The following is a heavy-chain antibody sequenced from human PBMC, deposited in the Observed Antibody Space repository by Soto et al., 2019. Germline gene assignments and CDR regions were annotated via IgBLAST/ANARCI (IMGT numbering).Heavy chain of an antibody. CDR2: TRNKANSYTT. Sequence: GGSLRLSCAASGFTFSDHYMDWVRQATGKGLEWVGRTRNKANSYTTEYAASVKGRFTISRDDSKNSLYLQMNSLKTEDTAVYYCAKVGVRYHFDYWGQGTLVTVSS. D-gene: IGHD3-16*02. J-gene: IGHJ4*02. CDR1: GFTFSDHY. CDR3: AKVGVRYHFDY. V-gene: IGHV3-72*01.